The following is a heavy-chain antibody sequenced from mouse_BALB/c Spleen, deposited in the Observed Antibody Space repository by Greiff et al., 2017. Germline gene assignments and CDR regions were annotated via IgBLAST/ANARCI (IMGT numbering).Heavy chain of an antibody. Sequence: VQLQQSGAELVRPGSSVKISCKASGYAFSSYWKNWVKQRPGQGLEWIGQIYPGDGDTNYNGKFKGKATLTADKSSSTAYMQLSSLTSEDSAVYFCARPRHGNYDAMDYWGQGTSVTVSS. CDR3: ARPRHGNYDAMDY. CDR1: GYAFSSYW. J-gene: IGHJ4*01. CDR2: IYPGDGDT. V-gene: IGHV1-80*01. D-gene: IGHD2-1*01.